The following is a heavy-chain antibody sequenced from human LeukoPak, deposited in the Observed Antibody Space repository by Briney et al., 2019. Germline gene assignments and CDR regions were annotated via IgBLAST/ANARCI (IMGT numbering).Heavy chain of an antibody. CDR2: IYYSGST. CDR3: ARGMYFDWSRGWFDP. Sequence: SQTLSLTCNVSGGSISSGGYYWSWIRQHPGKGLEWIGYIYYSGSTYYNPSLKSRVTTSVDTSKNQFSLKLSSVTAADTAVYYCARGMYFDWSRGWFDPWGQGTLVTVSS. CDR1: GGSISSGGYY. V-gene: IGHV4-31*03. D-gene: IGHD3-9*01. J-gene: IGHJ5*02.